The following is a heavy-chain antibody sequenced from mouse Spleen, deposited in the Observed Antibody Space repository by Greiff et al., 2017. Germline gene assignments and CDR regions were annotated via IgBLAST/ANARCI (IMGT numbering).Heavy chain of an antibody. CDR3: ARKAYYSNRNAMDY. Sequence: VQLQQPGAELVRPGSSVKLSCKASGYTFTSYWMHWVKQRPIQGLEWIGNIDPSDSETHYNQKFKDKATLTVDKSSSTAYMELRSLTSEDTAVYYCARKAYYSNRNAMDYWGQGTSVTVSS. D-gene: IGHD2-5*01. CDR1: GYTFTSYW. J-gene: IGHJ4*01. V-gene: IGHV1-52*01. CDR2: IDPSDSET.